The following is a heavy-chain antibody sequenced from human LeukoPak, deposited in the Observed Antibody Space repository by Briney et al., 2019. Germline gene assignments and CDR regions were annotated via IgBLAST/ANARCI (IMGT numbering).Heavy chain of an antibody. J-gene: IGHJ4*02. CDR1: GGSFSGYY. D-gene: IGHD5-12*01. Sequence: SETLSLTCPVYGGSFSGYYWSWIRQPPGKGLEWIGEINHSGSTNYNPSLKSRVTISVDTSKNQFSLKLSSVTAADTAVYYCARAGYSGYDYIPFDYWGQGTLVTVSS. V-gene: IGHV4-34*01. CDR2: INHSGST. CDR3: ARAGYSGYDYIPFDY.